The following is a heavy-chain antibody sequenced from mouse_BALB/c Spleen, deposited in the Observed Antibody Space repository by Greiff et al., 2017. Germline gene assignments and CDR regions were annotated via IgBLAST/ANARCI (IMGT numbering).Heavy chain of an antibody. V-gene: IGHV14-1*02. CDR1: GFNIKDYY. J-gene: IGHJ3*01. Sequence: VQLKQPGAELVRPGALVKLSCKASGFNIKDYYMHWVKQRPEQGLEWIGWFDPENGNTIYDPKFQGKASITADTSSNTAYLQLISLTSEDTAVYYCAKGEPWFAYWGQGTLVTVSA. CDR2: FDPENGNT. CDR3: AKGEPWFAY.